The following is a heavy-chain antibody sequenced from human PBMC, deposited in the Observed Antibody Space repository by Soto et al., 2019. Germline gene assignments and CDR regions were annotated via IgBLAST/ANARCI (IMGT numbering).Heavy chain of an antibody. CDR2: IYPGDSDT. J-gene: IGHJ3*02. CDR3: ARPSRITMVPDAFDI. Sequence: PGESLKISCKGSGYSFTSYWIGWVRQMPGKGLEWTGIIYPGDSDTRYSPSFQGQVTISADKSISTAYLQWSSLKASDTAMYYCARPSRITMVPDAFDIWGQGTMVTVSS. V-gene: IGHV5-51*01. D-gene: IGHD3-10*01. CDR1: GYSFTSYW.